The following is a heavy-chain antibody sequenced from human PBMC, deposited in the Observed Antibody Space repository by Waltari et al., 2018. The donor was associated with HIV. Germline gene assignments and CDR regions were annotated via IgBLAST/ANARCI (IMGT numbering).Heavy chain of an antibody. V-gene: IGHV3-33*01. CDR1: GFTLSNFA. J-gene: IGHJ4*02. Sequence: QVQLVESGGGVVQPGTSLTLSCAVSGFTLSNFAIHWVRQSTGKGLEWLAVFWSDGAEISYADSVKGRFTVSKDSSQKTLYLHLTSLRAEDTALYYCARGYSSSRWIPLYHWGRGTLVTVSS. D-gene: IGHD6-6*01. CDR2: FWSDGAEI. CDR3: ARGYSSSRWIPLYH.